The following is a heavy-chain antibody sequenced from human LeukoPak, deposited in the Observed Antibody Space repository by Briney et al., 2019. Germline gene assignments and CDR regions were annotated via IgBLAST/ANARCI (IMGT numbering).Heavy chain of an antibody. J-gene: IGHJ6*02. CDR1: GFPFSTYG. D-gene: IGHD3-10*01. CDR2: ISYDGSNK. V-gene: IGHV3-30*03. Sequence: GGSLRLSCAASGFPFSTYGMHWVRQAPGKGLEWVAVISYDGSNKHYADSVKGRLSISRDNAKNSLYLQMNSLRAEDTAVYYCARVRSGDYYYYYGMDVWGQGTTVTVSS. CDR3: ARVRSGDYYYYYGMDV.